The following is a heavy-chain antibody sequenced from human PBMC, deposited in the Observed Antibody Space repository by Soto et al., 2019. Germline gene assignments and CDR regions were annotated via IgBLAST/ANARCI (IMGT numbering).Heavy chain of an antibody. CDR3: ARTRPHDAFDI. CDR2: IDWDDDK. V-gene: IGHV2-70*11. CDR1: GGSISSGGYS. J-gene: IGHJ3*02. Sequence: TLSLTCAVSGGSISSGGYSWSWIRQPPGKALEWLARIDWDDDKYYSTSLKTRLTISKDTSKNQVVLTMTNMDPVDTATYYCARTRPHDAFDIWSQGTMVTVSS.